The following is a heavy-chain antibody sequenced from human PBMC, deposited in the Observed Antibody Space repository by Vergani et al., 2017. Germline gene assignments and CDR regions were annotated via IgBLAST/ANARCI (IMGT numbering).Heavy chain of an antibody. Sequence: QVQLQESGPGLVKPSQTLSLTCTVSGGSISSGSYYWTWIRQPPGKGLEWIGYIYDSGDTKYNPSLKSRVTMSLDTSKNQFSLNLYSVTAADTAVYYCARGALWRLRQIDSWGQGTLVTVSS. CDR3: ARGALWRLRQIDS. J-gene: IGHJ4*02. CDR1: GGSISSGSYY. D-gene: IGHD3-3*01. CDR2: IYDSGDT. V-gene: IGHV4-61*01.